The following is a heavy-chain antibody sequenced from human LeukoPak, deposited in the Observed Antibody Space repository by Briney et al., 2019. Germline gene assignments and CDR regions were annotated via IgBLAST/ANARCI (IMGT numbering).Heavy chain of an antibody. D-gene: IGHD2-15*01. J-gene: IGHJ4*02. CDR1: GYTFTSYY. Sequence: GASVKVSCKASGYTFTSYYMHWVRQAPGQGLEWMGIINPSGGSTSYAQKFQGRVTMTRDTSTSTVYRELSSLRSEDTAVYYCASELKRHCSGGSCSPGPFDYWGQGTLVTVSS. CDR3: ASELKRHCSGGSCSPGPFDY. V-gene: IGHV1-46*01. CDR2: INPSGGST.